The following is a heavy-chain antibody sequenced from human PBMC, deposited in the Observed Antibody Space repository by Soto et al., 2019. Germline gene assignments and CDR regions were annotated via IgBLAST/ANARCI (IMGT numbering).Heavy chain of an antibody. J-gene: IGHJ3*02. V-gene: IGHV3-30-3*01. CDR2: ISYDGTNE. D-gene: IGHD3-22*01. CDR1: GFTFSTYA. CDR3: ARGVYYDSSGYQGTAFNR. Sequence: QVQLVESGGGVVQPGRSLRLSCAASGFTFSTYAMHWVRQAPGKGLEWVAVISYDGTNEYYADSVKGRFTISRDNSKNTLYLQMNSLRAGDTAVYFCARGVYYDSSGYQGTAFNRWGQGTMVTVSS.